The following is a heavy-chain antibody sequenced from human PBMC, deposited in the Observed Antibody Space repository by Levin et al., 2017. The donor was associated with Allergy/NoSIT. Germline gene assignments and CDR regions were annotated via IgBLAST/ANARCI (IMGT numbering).Heavy chain of an antibody. CDR1: GFTFSSYA. CDR2: ISGSGGST. Sequence: GGSLRLSCAASGFTFSSYAMSWVRQAPGKGLEWVSAISGSGGSTYYADSVKGRFTISRDNSKNTLYLQMNSLRDEDTAVYYCAAGEKGVYYFDYWGQGTLVTVSS. J-gene: IGHJ4*02. V-gene: IGHV3-23*01. CDR3: AAGEKGVYYFDY. D-gene: IGHD1-26*01.